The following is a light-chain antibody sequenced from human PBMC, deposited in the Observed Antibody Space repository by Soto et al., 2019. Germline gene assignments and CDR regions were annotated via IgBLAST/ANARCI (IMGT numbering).Light chain of an antibody. V-gene: IGLV2-8*01. J-gene: IGLJ1*01. CDR3: TSYAGSNNFFYV. CDR2: DVS. CDR1: SSDVGGYNY. Sequence: QSVLTQPPSASGSPGQSVTISCTGTSSDVGGYNYVSWYQQHPGKAPKLMIYDVSKRPSGVPDRFSGSKSGNAASLTVSGLQAEDEADYYCTSYAGSNNFFYVFGTGTKLTVL.